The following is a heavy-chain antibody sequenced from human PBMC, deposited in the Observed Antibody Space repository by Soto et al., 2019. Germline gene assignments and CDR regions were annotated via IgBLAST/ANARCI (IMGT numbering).Heavy chain of an antibody. V-gene: IGHV3-72*01. J-gene: IGHJ4*02. D-gene: IGHD2-21*01. CDR3: SRAGILTTPYYTDY. Sequence: EVQLVESGGGLVQPEGSLGLSCTASGFTFSDYYMDWFRQAPGKGLEWVGRVRNKINSYTTEYAASVKGRFTVSRDDSRNSLYLQMNSLKTGDTAMYYCSRAGILTTPYYTDYWGLGTLVTVSS. CDR2: VRNKINSYTT. CDR1: GFTFSDYY.